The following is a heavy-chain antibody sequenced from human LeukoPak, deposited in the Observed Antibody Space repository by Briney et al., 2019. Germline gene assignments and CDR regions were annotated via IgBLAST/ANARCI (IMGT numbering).Heavy chain of an antibody. J-gene: IGHJ4*02. D-gene: IGHD5-18*01. CDR1: GYSFTTYW. CDR3: ARQMDRGYSYGYEHPFDY. CDR2: IYPGDSSP. V-gene: IGHV5-51*01. Sequence: SGESLKISCKGSGYSFTTYWISWVRQMPGKGLEWIGIIYPGDSSPRYSPSFRGQVTISVDKSTNTAYLQWSSLKASDTAMYYCARQMDRGYSYGYEHPFDYWGQGTLVTVSS.